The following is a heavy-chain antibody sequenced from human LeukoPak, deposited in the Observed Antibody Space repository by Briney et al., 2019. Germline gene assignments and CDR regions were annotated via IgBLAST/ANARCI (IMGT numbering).Heavy chain of an antibody. Sequence: GGSLRLSCAASGFTFSSFWMHWVRQAPGKGLVWVSRINSVGSSTSYADSVKGRFTISRDNAKNTLYLQMNSLRAEDTAVYYCARERTSGWDAFDFWGQGTLVTVTS. CDR3: ARERTSGWDAFDF. CDR2: INSVGSST. D-gene: IGHD6-19*01. V-gene: IGHV3-74*01. CDR1: GFTFSSFW. J-gene: IGHJ4*02.